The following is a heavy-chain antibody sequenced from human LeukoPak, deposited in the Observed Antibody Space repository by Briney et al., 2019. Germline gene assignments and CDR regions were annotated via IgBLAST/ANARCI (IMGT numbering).Heavy chain of an antibody. CDR2: TNHSGST. J-gene: IGHJ6*03. CDR3: ARDHLTHVEDGGYEYYYYYMDV. CDR1: GGSFSGYY. Sequence: SETLSLTCAVYGGSFSGYYWNWIRQPPGKGLEWIGETNHSGSTNYNPSLKSRVTISVDTSKNQLSLKLSSVTAADTAVYYCARDHLTHVEDGGYEYYYYYMDVWGKGTTVTVSS. V-gene: IGHV4-34*01. D-gene: IGHD5-12*01.